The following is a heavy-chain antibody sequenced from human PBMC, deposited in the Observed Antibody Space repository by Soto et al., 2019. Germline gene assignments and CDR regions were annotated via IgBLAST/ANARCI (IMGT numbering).Heavy chain of an antibody. Sequence: PGGSLRLSCAASGFTFSSYVMHWVRQAPGKGLEWVAHISSDGNNKYYADSVKGRFTISRDNVKNSLYLQMSSLRDEDTAVYYCARDNGHCGGDCYAPNDYWGEGTLVTVSS. CDR1: GFTFSSYV. CDR2: ISSDGNNK. CDR3: ARDNGHCGGDCYAPNDY. D-gene: IGHD2-21*02. V-gene: IGHV3-30-3*01. J-gene: IGHJ4*02.